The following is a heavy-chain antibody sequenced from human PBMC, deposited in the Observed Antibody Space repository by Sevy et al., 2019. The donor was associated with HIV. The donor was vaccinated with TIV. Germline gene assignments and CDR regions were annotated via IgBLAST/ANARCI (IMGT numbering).Heavy chain of an antibody. Sequence: GGSLRLSCAASGFTFSSYSMNWVRQAPGKGLEWVSSISSSSSYIYYADSVKGRFTISRDNAKNSLYLQMNSLRAEDTAVYYCARDPPRLLCYYGMDVWGQGTTVTVSS. V-gene: IGHV3-21*01. CDR2: ISSSSSYI. CDR1: GFTFSSYS. J-gene: IGHJ6*02. CDR3: ARDPPRLLCYYGMDV.